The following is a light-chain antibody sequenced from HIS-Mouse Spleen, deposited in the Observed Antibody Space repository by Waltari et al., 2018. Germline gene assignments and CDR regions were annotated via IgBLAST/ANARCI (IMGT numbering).Light chain of an antibody. CDR3: YSTDSSGNHRV. V-gene: IGLV3-19*01. CDR1: SLRSYY. Sequence: SSELTQDPAVSVALGQTVRITCQGDSLRSYYASWYQQNPGQAPVLVIYADSKRPSGIPERFSGSSSGTMATLTISGAQVEDEADYYCYSTDSSGNHRVFGGGTKLTVL. J-gene: IGLJ2*01. CDR2: ADS.